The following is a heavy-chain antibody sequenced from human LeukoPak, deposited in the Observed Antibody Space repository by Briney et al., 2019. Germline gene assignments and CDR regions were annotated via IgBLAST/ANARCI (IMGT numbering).Heavy chain of an antibody. V-gene: IGHV3-53*01. D-gene: IGHD1-26*01. CDR2: IYSDGDK. CDR1: GFTVSTHF. CDR3: AREGLGATNFDS. Sequence: GGSLRLSCAASGFTVSTHFMTWVRQAPGKGLEWVSIIYSDGDKYYGAAVKGRFTISRDDSKNTVFLQMDSLRVEDTAVYYCAREGLGATNFDSWGQGTLVTVSP. J-gene: IGHJ4*02.